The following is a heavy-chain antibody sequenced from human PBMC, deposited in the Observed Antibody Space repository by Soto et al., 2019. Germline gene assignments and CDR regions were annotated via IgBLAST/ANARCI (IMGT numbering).Heavy chain of an antibody. CDR2: IWYDGSNK. V-gene: IGHV3-33*01. Sequence: PGGSLRLSCAASGFTFSSYGMHWVRQAPGKGLEWVAVIWYDGSNKYYADSVKGRFTISRDNPKNTLYLQMNSLRAEDTAVYYCASAYDSSGYWPLLYYWGQGTLVTVSS. J-gene: IGHJ4*02. CDR3: ASAYDSSGYWPLLYY. CDR1: GFTFSSYG. D-gene: IGHD3-22*01.